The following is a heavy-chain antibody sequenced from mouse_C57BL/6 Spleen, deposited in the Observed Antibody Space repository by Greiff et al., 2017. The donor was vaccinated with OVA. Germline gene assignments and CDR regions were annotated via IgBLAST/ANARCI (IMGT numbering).Heavy chain of an antibody. J-gene: IGHJ2*01. CDR3: ARVGLDY. D-gene: IGHD4-1*01. Sequence: EVKLMESGGGLVKPGGSLKLSCAASGFTFSDYGMHWVRQAPEKGLEWVAYISSGSSTINYADTVKGRFTISRDNAKNTLFLQVTSLRSEDTAMYYCARVGLDYWGKGTTLTVSS. V-gene: IGHV5-17*01. CDR1: GFTFSDYG. CDR2: ISSGSSTI.